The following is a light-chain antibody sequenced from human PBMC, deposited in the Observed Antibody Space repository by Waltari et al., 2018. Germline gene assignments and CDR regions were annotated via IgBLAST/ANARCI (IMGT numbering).Light chain of an antibody. CDR1: SSNIGAGYD. Sequence: QSGLTQPPSVSGAPGQRVTISCTGSSSNIGAGYDVHWYQLFPGTAPKLLIYGNTNRPSGVPDRFSGSKSGTSASLAITGLQAEDEADYYCQSYDRSLSGSIFGGGTKLTVL. J-gene: IGLJ2*01. V-gene: IGLV1-40*01. CDR2: GNT. CDR3: QSYDRSLSGSI.